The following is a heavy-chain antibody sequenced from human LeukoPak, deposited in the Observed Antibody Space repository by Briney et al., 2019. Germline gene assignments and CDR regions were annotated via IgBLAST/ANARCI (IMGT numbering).Heavy chain of an antibody. V-gene: IGHV3-15*01. J-gene: IGHJ4*02. CDR1: GFTSSNAW. CDR2: IKSTADGGTT. Sequence: VGSLRLSRAASGFTSSNAWMKCVRQAPGKGLEWGGRIKSTADGGTTDYAAVVKGRFTISRDDSKNTLYVQMNNLKTEGAAIYYCTTGYGSTWHDGYWGQGTLVTVSS. D-gene: IGHD6-13*01. CDR3: TTGYGSTWHDGY.